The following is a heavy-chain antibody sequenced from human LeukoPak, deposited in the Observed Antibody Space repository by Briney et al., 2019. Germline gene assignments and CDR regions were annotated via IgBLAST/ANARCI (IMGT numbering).Heavy chain of an antibody. CDR3: AKGSGDGYSPEFDP. Sequence: GGSLRLSCAASGFTFDDYTMHWVRQAPGEGLEWVSLISWDGGSTYYADSVKGRFTISRDNSKNSLYLQMNSLRTEDTALYYCAKGSGDGYSPEFDPWGQGTLVTVSS. CDR2: ISWDGGST. V-gene: IGHV3-43*01. J-gene: IGHJ5*02. D-gene: IGHD4-4*01. CDR1: GFTFDDYT.